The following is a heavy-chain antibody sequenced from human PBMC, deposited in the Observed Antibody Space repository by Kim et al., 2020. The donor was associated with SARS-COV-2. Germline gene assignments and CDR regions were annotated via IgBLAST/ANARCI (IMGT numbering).Heavy chain of an antibody. J-gene: IGHJ4*02. CDR3: ARRLSNTSCWESHYCDL. D-gene: IGHD3-10*02. Sequence: LRSRCTISVDTSKNQFSMKLTSVTAADTAVYYCARRLSNTSCWESHYCDLWGQGILVTVSS. V-gene: IGHV4-34*01.